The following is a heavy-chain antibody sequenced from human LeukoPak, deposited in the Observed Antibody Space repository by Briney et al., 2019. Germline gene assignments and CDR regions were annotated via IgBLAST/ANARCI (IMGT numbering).Heavy chain of an antibody. J-gene: IGHJ4*02. D-gene: IGHD4-17*01. CDR3: ARLSTVTTSFDY. CDR1: GYFISSGYY. V-gene: IGHV4-38-2*02. CDR2: IYHSGST. Sequence: ASETLSLTCTVSGYFISSGYYWGWIRQPPGKGLEWIGSIYHSGSTYYNPSLKSRVTISVDTSKNQFSLKLSSVTAADTAVYYCARLSTVTTSFDYWGQGTLVTVSS.